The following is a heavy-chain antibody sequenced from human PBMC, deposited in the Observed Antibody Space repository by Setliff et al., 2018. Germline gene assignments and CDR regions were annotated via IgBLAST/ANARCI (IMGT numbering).Heavy chain of an antibody. V-gene: IGHV4-39*01. D-gene: IGHD3-3*01. Sequence: SETLSLTCTVSGGSISTYYWGWIRQPPGKGLEWIGSIYYSGSTYYNPSLKSRVTISVDTAKNQISLRLSSVTAADTAVYFCARVTGFSYMDVWGKGTTVTVS. CDR1: GGSISTYY. J-gene: IGHJ6*03. CDR3: ARVTGFSYMDV. CDR2: IYYSGST.